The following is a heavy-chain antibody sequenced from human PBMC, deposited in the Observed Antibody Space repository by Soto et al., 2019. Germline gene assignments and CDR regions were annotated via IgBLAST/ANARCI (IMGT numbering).Heavy chain of an antibody. CDR2: IKSKTDGGTT. CDR1: GFTFSNAW. CDR3: TTGCSSTSCYGGLVYYYYYMDV. J-gene: IGHJ6*03. D-gene: IGHD2-2*01. V-gene: IGHV3-15*01. Sequence: GGSLRLSCAASGFTFSNAWMSWVRQAPGKGQKRVGRIKSKTDGGTTDYAAPVKGRFTISRDDSKNTLYLQMNSLKTEDTAVYYCTTGCSSTSCYGGLVYYYYYMDVWGKGTTVTVSS.